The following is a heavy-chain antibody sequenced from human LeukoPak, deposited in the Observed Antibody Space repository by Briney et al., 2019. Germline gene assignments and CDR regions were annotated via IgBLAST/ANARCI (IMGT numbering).Heavy chain of an antibody. V-gene: IGHV4-34*01. J-gene: IGHJ4*02. D-gene: IGHD6-6*01. Sequence: PAGSLTLACVAYGFTFSSHGMSWVRQPPGKGLEWIGEINHSGSTNYNPSLTSRVTISVDTSKNQFSMKLSSETAADTAVYYCASLGIAARPVDWGQGNLVTVSA. CDR2: INHSGST. CDR1: GFTFSSHG. CDR3: ASLGIAARPVD.